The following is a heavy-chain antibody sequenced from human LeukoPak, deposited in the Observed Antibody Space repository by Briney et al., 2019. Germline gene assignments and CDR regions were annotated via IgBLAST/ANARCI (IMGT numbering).Heavy chain of an antibody. V-gene: IGHV1-69*06. J-gene: IGHJ6*03. CDR1: GGTFSSYA. Sequence: ASVKVSCKASGGTFSSYAISWVRQAPGQGLEWMGGIIPIFGTANYAQKFQGGVTITADKSTSTAYMELSSLRSEDTAVYYCARERYSSSRYYYYYMDVWGKGTTVTVSS. CDR3: ARERYSSSRYYYYYMDV. CDR2: IIPIFGTA. D-gene: IGHD6-13*01.